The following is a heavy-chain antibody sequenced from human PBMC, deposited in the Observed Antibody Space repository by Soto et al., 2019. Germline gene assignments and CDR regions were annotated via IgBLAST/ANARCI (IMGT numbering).Heavy chain of an antibody. CDR1: GGSISSGGYY. CDR2: IYYSGST. V-gene: IGHV4-31*03. Sequence: SETLSLTCTVSGGSISSGGYYWSWIRQHPGKGLEWIGYIYYSGSTYYNPSLKSRVTISVDTSKNQFSLKLSSVTAADTAVYYCASQEYYHGSGGRYGFDPWGQGTLVTVSS. CDR3: ASQEYYHGSGGRYGFDP. D-gene: IGHD3-10*01. J-gene: IGHJ5*02.